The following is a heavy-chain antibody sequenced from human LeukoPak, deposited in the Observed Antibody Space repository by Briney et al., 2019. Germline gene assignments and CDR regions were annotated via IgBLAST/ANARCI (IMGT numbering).Heavy chain of an antibody. D-gene: IGHD6-13*01. CDR3: ARGRGSSWYYFDS. CDR1: GGSISSSSYY. J-gene: IGHJ4*02. V-gene: IGHV4-39*07. Sequence: PSETLSLTCTVSGGSISSSSYYWGWIRQPPGKGLEWIERIYASGNTNYNPSLKGRVTMTVDTSKNQFSLNLSSVTAADTAVYYCARGRGSSWYYFDSWGQGTLVTVSS. CDR2: IYASGNT.